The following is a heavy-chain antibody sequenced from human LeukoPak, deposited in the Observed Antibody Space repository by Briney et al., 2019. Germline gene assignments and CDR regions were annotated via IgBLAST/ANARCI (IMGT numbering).Heavy chain of an antibody. CDR1: GSTFSTDA. Sequence: GRSLRLSCAASGSTFSTDAMHWVRQVSGKGLEWVGRIRSKTNNYATAYAASVKDRFSISRDDSKNTVYLQMTSLKTEDTAVYYCIRHAASGGSGVDYWGQGTLVTVSS. CDR3: IRHAASGGSGVDY. V-gene: IGHV3-73*01. J-gene: IGHJ4*02. CDR2: IRSKTNNYAT. D-gene: IGHD3-10*01.